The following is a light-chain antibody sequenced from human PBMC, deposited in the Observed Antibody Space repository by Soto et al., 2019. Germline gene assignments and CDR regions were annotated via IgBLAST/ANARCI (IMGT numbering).Light chain of an antibody. CDR2: ATS. Sequence: DIQMTQSPSSLSASVGDRVTMXXRASQSISTYLIWYQQKPGKAPKLVXYATSSLQSGVPSRFSGSGSGTDFTLTISSLQPEDFATYYCQQSYSTPPGTFGQGTKVDIK. V-gene: IGKV1-39*01. CDR3: QQSYSTPPGT. J-gene: IGKJ1*01. CDR1: QSISTY.